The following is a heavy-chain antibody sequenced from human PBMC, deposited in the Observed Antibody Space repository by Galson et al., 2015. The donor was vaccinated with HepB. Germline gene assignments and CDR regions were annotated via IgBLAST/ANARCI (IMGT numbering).Heavy chain of an antibody. CDR1: GYSFTSYW. Sequence: AEVKKPGESLKISCKGSGYSFTSYWIGWVRQMPGKGLEWMGIIYPGDSDTRYSPSFQGQVTISADKSISTAYLQWSSLKASDTAMYYCARRRGENWGAVYFDLWGRGTLVTVSS. CDR3: ARRRGENWGAVYFDL. CDR2: IYPGDSDT. J-gene: IGHJ2*01. D-gene: IGHD7-27*01. V-gene: IGHV5-51*01.